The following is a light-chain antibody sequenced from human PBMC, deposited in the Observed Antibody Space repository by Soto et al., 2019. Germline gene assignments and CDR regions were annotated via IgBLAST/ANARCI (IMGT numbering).Light chain of an antibody. CDR2: DAS. Sequence: AIQLTQSPSSLSASVGDRVTITCRASQGISSALAWYQQKPGKAPKLLIYDASSLESGVPSRFSGSGSGTDFTLTISSVQPEDFATYYCQQLKAFGQGTKVEIK. CDR3: QQLKA. V-gene: IGKV1-13*02. CDR1: QGISSA. J-gene: IGKJ1*01.